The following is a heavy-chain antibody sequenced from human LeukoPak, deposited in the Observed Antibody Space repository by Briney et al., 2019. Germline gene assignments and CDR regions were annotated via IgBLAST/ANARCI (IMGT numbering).Heavy chain of an antibody. D-gene: IGHD6-19*01. CDR3: ARAYSSVVSCDY. Sequence: GGSLRLSCAASGFRFSSYEMNWVRQAPGKGLEWVSYITSSGTTIHYADPVKGRFTISRDNAKNSLYLQMNSLRAEDTAVYYCARAYSSVVSCDYWGQGTLVTVSS. V-gene: IGHV3-48*03. CDR1: GFRFSSYE. J-gene: IGHJ4*02. CDR2: ITSSGTTI.